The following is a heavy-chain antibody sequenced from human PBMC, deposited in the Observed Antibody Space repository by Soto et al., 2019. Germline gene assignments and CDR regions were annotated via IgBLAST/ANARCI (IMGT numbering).Heavy chain of an antibody. CDR3: ARDTSHYFDH. Sequence: ASLKGSWKASGYTFITYGVTWVRQAPGQGLEWMGWITPYNGKTHYAQKFQDRVTMTTDTAATTAYMELRSLTSDDSAMYFCARDTSHYFDHWGQGTLVTVSS. J-gene: IGHJ4*02. V-gene: IGHV1-18*01. CDR1: GYTFITYG. CDR2: ITPYNGKT. D-gene: IGHD2-2*01.